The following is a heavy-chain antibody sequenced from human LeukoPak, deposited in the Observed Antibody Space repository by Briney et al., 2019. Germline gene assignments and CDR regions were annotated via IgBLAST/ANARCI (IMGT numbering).Heavy chain of an antibody. CDR2: INQDGSEK. V-gene: IGHV3-7*01. Sequence: GGSLRLSCAASGFTFSNYWMSWVRQAPGKGLEWVANINQDGSEKDYVDSVKGRFTISRDNAKNSLYLQMSSLRAEDTAVYYCARVKDSAGDHWGQGTLVTVS. CDR3: ARVKDSAGDH. D-gene: IGHD6-13*01. J-gene: IGHJ4*02. CDR1: GFTFSNYW.